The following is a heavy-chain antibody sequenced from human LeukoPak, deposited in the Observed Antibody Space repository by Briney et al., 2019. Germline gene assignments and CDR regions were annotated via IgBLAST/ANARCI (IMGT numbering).Heavy chain of an antibody. Sequence: PGGSLRLSCVASGLNFRKSWMTWVRQAPGRGLEWVANINDDGSNKYYVDSVKGRFTISRDNAKNSLFLEMSNLRTEDTAVYYCTRWGDTWGFDFWGQGILVSVSS. CDR1: GLNFRKSW. D-gene: IGHD3-10*01. V-gene: IGHV3-7*01. CDR3: TRWGDTWGFDF. J-gene: IGHJ4*02. CDR2: INDDGSNK.